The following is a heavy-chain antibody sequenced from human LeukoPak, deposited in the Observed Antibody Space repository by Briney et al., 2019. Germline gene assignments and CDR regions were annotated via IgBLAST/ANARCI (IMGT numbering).Heavy chain of an antibody. J-gene: IGHJ3*02. CDR1: GGSISSYY. D-gene: IGHD5-12*01. CDR2: IYYSGST. Sequence: PSETLSLTCTVSGGSISSYYWSWIRQPPGEGLEWIGYIYYSGSTNYNPSLKSRVTISVDTSKNQFSLKLSSVTAADTAVYYCAREVSGYDLRDAFDIWGQGTMVTVSS. V-gene: IGHV4-59*01. CDR3: AREVSGYDLRDAFDI.